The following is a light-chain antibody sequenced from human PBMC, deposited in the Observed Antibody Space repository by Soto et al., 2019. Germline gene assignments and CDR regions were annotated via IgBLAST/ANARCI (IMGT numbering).Light chain of an antibody. CDR1: QSVSSSY. CDR2: DAS. J-gene: IGKJ2*01. V-gene: IGKV3-20*01. Sequence: EIVLTQSPGTLSLSPGERATLSCRASQSVSSSYLAWYQQKPGQAPRLLIYDASSRATGISDRFDGSGSGTDFTLTISRLEPEDFAVYYCQQYGSSPYTFGQGTKLEIK. CDR3: QQYGSSPYT.